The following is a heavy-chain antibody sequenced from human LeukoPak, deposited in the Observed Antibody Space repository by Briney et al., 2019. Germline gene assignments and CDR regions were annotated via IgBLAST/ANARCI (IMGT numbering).Heavy chain of an antibody. J-gene: IGHJ3*02. CDR1: GSTFSSYS. CDR2: ISSSSTTI. V-gene: IGHV3-48*02. Sequence: PGGSLRLSCAASGSTFSSYSMNWVRQALGKGLEWVSYISSSSTTIYYADSLKGRFTISRDNGKNSLYLQMNSLRDEDTAVYYCARDRYCGGDCYSNAFDIWGQGTMVTVSS. D-gene: IGHD2-21*02. CDR3: ARDRYCGGDCYSNAFDI.